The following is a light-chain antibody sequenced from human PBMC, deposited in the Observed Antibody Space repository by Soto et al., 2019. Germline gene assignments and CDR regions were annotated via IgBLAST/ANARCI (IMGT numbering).Light chain of an antibody. V-gene: IGLV3-9*01. CDR2: RDS. Sequence: SYELTQPLSVSVALGQTARITCGGNNIGSKNVHWYQQKPGQAPVLVMYRDSNRPSGIPERFSGSNSGNTATLTISRAQAGDEADYYCLVWDSSTSSYVFGTGTKVTVL. J-gene: IGLJ1*01. CDR1: NIGSKN. CDR3: LVWDSSTSSYV.